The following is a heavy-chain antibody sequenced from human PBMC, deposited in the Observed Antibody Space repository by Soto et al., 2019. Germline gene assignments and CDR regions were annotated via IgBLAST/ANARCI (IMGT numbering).Heavy chain of an antibody. V-gene: IGHV5-51*01. CDR1: GYSFTSYW. Sequence: GESLKISCKGSGYSFTSYWIGWVRQMPGKGLEWMGIIYPGDSDTRYSPAFQGQVTISADKSISTAYLQWSSLKASDTAMYYCARRNLEYSSSLDDAFDIWGQGTMVTVSS. J-gene: IGHJ3*02. D-gene: IGHD6-13*01. CDR2: IYPGDSDT. CDR3: ARRNLEYSSSLDDAFDI.